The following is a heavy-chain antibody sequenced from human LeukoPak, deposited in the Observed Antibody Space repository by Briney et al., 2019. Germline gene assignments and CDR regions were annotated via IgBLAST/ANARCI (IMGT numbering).Heavy chain of an antibody. CDR3: ARDNLGFGDLSKYYFDY. CDR2: IYYSGST. J-gene: IGHJ4*02. V-gene: IGHV4-59*12. Sequence: SETLSLTCTVSGGSISGYYWSWIRQPPGKGLEWIGYIYYSGSTNYNPSLKSRVTISVDTSKNQFSLKLTSVTAADTAVYYCARDNLGFGDLSKYYFDYWGQGTLVTVSS. CDR1: GGSISGYY. D-gene: IGHD3-16*01.